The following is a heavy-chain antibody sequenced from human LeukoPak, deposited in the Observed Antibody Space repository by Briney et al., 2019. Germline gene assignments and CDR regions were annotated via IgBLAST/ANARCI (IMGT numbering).Heavy chain of an antibody. V-gene: IGHV3-74*01. Sequence: GGSLRLSCVASGFTFSSYWMHWVRQPPGKGLVWVSRINSDGSSTTYADSVKGRFTISRDNAKNTLYLQMNSLTAEDTAVYYCARRPANWFDPWGQGTLVTVSP. CDR1: GFTFSSYW. CDR2: INSDGSST. CDR3: ARRPANWFDP. J-gene: IGHJ5*02.